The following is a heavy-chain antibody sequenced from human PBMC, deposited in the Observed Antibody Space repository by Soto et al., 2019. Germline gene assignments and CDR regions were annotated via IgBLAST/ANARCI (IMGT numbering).Heavy chain of an antibody. CDR3: AKVSYSSSWYFDP. CDR2: ISGSGGST. J-gene: IGHJ5*02. CDR1: GCNFRNYA. D-gene: IGHD6-13*01. V-gene: IGHV3-23*01. Sequence: GLKRHSNTASGCNFRNYAMSWISKEKGKGLEWVSAISGSGGSTYYADSVKGRFTISRDNSKNTLYLQMNSLRAEDTAVYYCAKVSYSSSWYFDPWGQGTLVTVSS.